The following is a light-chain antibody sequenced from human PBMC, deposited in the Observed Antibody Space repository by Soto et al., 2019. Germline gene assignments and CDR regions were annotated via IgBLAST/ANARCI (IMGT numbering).Light chain of an antibody. J-gene: IGLJ2*01. CDR3: SSYTRSSTLVI. Sequence: QSALTQPASVSGSPGQSITISCTGTSSDVGGYNYVSWYQQHPGKAPKLMIYDVSNRPSGVSNHISGSKSGNMASLTISGLQAEDEADYSGSSYTRSSTLVIFGGGTNLTVL. CDR2: DVS. CDR1: SSDVGGYNY. V-gene: IGLV2-14*01.